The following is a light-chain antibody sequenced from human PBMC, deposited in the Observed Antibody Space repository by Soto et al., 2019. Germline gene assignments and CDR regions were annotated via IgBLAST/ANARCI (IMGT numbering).Light chain of an antibody. CDR3: SSYAGSKNVV. CDR2: EVS. J-gene: IGLJ2*01. V-gene: IGLV2-8*01. Sequence: QSALTQPPSASGSPGQSVTISCTGTSSDVGGYNYVSWYQQHPGKAPKLMIYEVSTRPSGVPDRFSGSKSGNMASLTVSGLQAEDEADYYCSSYAGSKNVVFGGGTKLTVL. CDR1: SSDVGGYNY.